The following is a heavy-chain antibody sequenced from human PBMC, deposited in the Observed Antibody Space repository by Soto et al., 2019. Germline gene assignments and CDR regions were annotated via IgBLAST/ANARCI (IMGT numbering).Heavy chain of an antibody. J-gene: IGHJ4*02. Sequence: ASVKVSCKASGYTFTNYAMHWVRQAPGQRLEWMGWINTGKGNTKYSQKFQGRDTITRDTSASTAYMELSSLRSEDTAMYYCARAGDDCSAANCYVIDYWGQGTLVTVSS. CDR1: GYTFTNYA. CDR2: INTGKGNT. CDR3: ARAGDDCSAANCYVIDY. D-gene: IGHD2-2*01. V-gene: IGHV1-3*04.